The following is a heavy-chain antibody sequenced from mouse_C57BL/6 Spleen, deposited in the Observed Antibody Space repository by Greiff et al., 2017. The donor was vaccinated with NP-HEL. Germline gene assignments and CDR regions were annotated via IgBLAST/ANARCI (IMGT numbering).Heavy chain of an antibody. CDR1: GFTFSDYG. CDR3: ATNYDRAMDY. CDR2: ISSGSSTI. Sequence: EVKVVESGGGLVKPGGSLKLSCAASGFTFSDYGMHWVRQAPEKGLEWVAYISSGSSTIYYADTVKGRFTISRDNAKNTLFLQMTSLRSEDTAMYYCATNYDRAMDYWGQGTSVTVSS. D-gene: IGHD2-4*01. V-gene: IGHV5-17*01. J-gene: IGHJ4*01.